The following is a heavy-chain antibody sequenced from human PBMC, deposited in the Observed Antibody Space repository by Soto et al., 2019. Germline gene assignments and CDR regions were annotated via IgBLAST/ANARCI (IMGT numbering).Heavy chain of an antibody. CDR1: GDSFNDYY. CDR3: ASASGVATATLDHYYLDMDV. J-gene: IGHJ6*03. D-gene: IGHD5-12*01. V-gene: IGHV1-2*04. CDR2: INTNSGVT. Sequence: QVQLVQSGAEVRKPGASVTVSCRSSGDSFNDYYIHWVRQAPGQGLEWIGWINTNSGVTKYAQKFQGWVSMTRDTSISTVYMQLSSLRSDDTAVYYCASASGVATATLDHYYLDMDVWRTGTTLTVPS.